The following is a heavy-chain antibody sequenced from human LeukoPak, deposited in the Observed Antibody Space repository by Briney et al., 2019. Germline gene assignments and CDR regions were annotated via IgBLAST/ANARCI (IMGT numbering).Heavy chain of an antibody. CDR1: GFTFSSYW. CDR2: IKQDGSEK. CDR3: ARDHRPRYSSGWYAFDY. V-gene: IGHV3-7*01. D-gene: IGHD6-19*01. Sequence: GGSLRLSCAASGFTFSSYWMSWVRQAPGKGLGWVANIKQDGSEKYYVDSVKGRFTISRDNAKNSLYLQMNSLRAEDTAVYYCARDHRPRYSSGWYAFDYWGQGTLVTVSS. J-gene: IGHJ4*02.